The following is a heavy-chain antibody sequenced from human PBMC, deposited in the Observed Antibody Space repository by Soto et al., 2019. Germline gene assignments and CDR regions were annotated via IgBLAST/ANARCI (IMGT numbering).Heavy chain of an antibody. D-gene: IGHD2-21*02. CDR1: GFSFNNYA. V-gene: IGHV3-30*18. Sequence: QVQLVESGGGVVQPGRSLRLSCAASGFSFNNYAMHWVRQAPGKGLEWVTIISDDGSKKYFADSVKGRFTVSRDNSKNTLFLEMNRLKSEDTAVYYCAKSAHPAVVTLYYFDSWGQGTLVTVSS. CDR3: AKSAHPAVVTLYYFDS. J-gene: IGHJ4*02. CDR2: ISDDGSKK.